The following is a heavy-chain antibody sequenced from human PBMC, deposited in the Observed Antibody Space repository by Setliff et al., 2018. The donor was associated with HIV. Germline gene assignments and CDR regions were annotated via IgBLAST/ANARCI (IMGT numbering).Heavy chain of an antibody. CDR2: IYTSGST. CDR1: GGSISRYY. J-gene: IGHJ3*02. V-gene: IGHV4-4*07. Sequence: PSETLSLTCTVSGGSISRYYWSWIRQSAGKGLEWIGHIYTSGSTNYNPSLKSRVTMSVDTSKNQFSLKLSSVTAADTAVYYCARAGSMVRGVIISAIDIWGQGTMVTVS. CDR3: ARAGSMVRGVIISAIDI. D-gene: IGHD3-10*01.